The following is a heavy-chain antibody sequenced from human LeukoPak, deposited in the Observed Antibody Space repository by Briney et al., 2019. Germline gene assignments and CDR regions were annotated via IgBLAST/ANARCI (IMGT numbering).Heavy chain of an antibody. CDR2: IKQDGSEK. V-gene: IGHV3-7*01. J-gene: IGHJ4*02. Sequence: GGSPRLSCAASGFTFSNYWMTWVRQAPGKGLEWVANIKQDGSEKYYVDSVKGRFTISRDNAKNSLYLQMNSLRAEDTAVYYCGRSGNWNYASRVDYWGREPWSPSLQ. D-gene: IGHD1-7*01. CDR1: GFTFSNYW. CDR3: GRSGNWNYASRVDY.